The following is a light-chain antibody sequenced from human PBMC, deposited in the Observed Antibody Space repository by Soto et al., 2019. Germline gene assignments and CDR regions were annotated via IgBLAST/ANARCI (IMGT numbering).Light chain of an antibody. J-gene: IGLJ3*02. V-gene: IGLV2-23*01. CDR3: CSYAGNGAWV. Sequence: QSALAQPASVSGSPGQSITISCTGTSSDVGAYDSVSWYQQHPHKAPQVIIYKGTQRPSGVSDRFSGSKSGNTASLTISGLQAEDEGDFFCCSYAGNGAWVFGGGTKLTVL. CDR2: KGT. CDR1: SSDVGAYDS.